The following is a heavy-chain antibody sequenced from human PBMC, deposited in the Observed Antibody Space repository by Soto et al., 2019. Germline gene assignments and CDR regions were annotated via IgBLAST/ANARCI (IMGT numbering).Heavy chain of an antibody. V-gene: IGHV3-43*01. CDR2: ISWDGGST. D-gene: IGHD6-19*01. Sequence: PGGSLRLSCAASGFTFDDYTMHWVRQAPGKGLEWVSLISWDGGSTYYADSVKGRFTISRDNSKNSLYLQMNSLRTEDTALYYCAKDMGRVAVAGYYYYGMDVWGQGTTVTVSS. CDR3: AKDMGRVAVAGYYYYGMDV. J-gene: IGHJ6*02. CDR1: GFTFDDYT.